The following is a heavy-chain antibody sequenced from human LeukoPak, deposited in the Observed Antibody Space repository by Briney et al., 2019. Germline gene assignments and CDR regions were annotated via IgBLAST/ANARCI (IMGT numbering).Heavy chain of an antibody. CDR3: ARVRQTPYGDYGYFDC. CDR1: GGSISTYY. Sequence: AETLSLTCTVSGGSISTYYWRWIRQPPGKRLEWIGYIYYSGNTNYNPSLRSRVTISVDTSKNHFSLNLSSVTAADTAVYYCARVRQTPYGDYGYFDCWGQGTLVTVSS. J-gene: IGHJ4*02. CDR2: IYYSGNT. V-gene: IGHV4-59*01. D-gene: IGHD4-17*01.